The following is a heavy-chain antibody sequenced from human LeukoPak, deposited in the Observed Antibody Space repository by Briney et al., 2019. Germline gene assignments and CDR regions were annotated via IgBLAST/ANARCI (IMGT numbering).Heavy chain of an antibody. J-gene: IGHJ4*02. V-gene: IGHV3-49*04. Sequence: PGGSLRLSCAASGFTFDDYGMSWVRQAPGKGLEWVGFIRSKAYGGTTEYAASVKGRFTISRDDSKSIAYLQMNSLKTEDTAVYYCTRAGVRPAPARFDYWGQGTLVTVSS. CDR2: IRSKAYGGTT. CDR3: TRAGVRPAPARFDY. D-gene: IGHD1-14*01. CDR1: GFTFDDYG.